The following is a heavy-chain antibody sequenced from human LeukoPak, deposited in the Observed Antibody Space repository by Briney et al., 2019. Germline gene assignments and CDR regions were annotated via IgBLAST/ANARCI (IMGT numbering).Heavy chain of an antibody. CDR2: IWYDGSNK. CDR3: ASSKDYYGSGSYKDY. V-gene: IGHV3-33*01. Sequence: PGRSLRLSCAASGFTFSSYGMHWVRQAPGEGLEWVAVIWYDGSNKYDADSVKGRFTISRDNSKNTLYLQMNSVRAEDTAVYYCASSKDYYGSGSYKDYWGQGTLVTVSS. D-gene: IGHD3-10*01. J-gene: IGHJ4*02. CDR1: GFTFSSYG.